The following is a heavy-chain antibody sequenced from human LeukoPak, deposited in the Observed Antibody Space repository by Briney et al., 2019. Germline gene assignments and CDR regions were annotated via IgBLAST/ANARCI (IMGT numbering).Heavy chain of an antibody. Sequence: SETLSLTCAVSGASISSANWWSWVRQPPGKGLEWIGEIYHSGSTNYNPSLKSRVTISVDTSKNQFSLKLSSVTAADTAVYYCARDRYYDFWSGSNWFDPWGQGTLVTVSS. CDR2: IYHSGST. J-gene: IGHJ5*02. V-gene: IGHV4-4*02. CDR3: ARDRYYDFWSGSNWFDP. CDR1: GASISSANW. D-gene: IGHD3-3*01.